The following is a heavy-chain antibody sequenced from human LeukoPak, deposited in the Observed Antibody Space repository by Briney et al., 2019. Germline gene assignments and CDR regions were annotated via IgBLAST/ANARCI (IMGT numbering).Heavy chain of an antibody. J-gene: IGHJ5*02. CDR1: GGSFSGYY. D-gene: IGHD3-10*01. CDR3: TRTARGVRGCWFDP. V-gene: IGHV4-34*01. CDR2: INHSGST. Sequence: SETLSLTCAVYGGSFSGYYWSWIRQPPGKGLEWIGEINHSGSTNYNPSLKSRVTISVDTSKNQFSLKLSSVTAADTAVYYCTRTARGVRGCWFDPWGQGTLVTVSS.